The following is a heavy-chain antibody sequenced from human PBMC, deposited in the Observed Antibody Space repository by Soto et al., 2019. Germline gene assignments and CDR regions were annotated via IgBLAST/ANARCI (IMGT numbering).Heavy chain of an antibody. J-gene: IGHJ6*02. CDR3: ARDQGSAVTTHYYYGMDV. D-gene: IGHD4-17*01. V-gene: IGHV4-4*07. CDR2: IYTSGST. Sequence: SETLSLTCTVSGGSISSYYWSWIRQPAGKXLEWIGRIYTSGSTNYNPSLKSRVTMSVDTSKNQFSLKLSSVTAADTAVYYCARDQGSAVTTHYYYGMDVWGQGTTVTVSS. CDR1: GGSISSYY.